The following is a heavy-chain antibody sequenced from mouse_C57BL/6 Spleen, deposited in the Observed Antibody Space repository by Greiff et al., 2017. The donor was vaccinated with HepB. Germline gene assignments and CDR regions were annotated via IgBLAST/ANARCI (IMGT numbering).Heavy chain of an antibody. CDR2: INPNNGGT. Sequence: VQLQQSGPELVKPGASVKISCKASGYTFTDYYMNWVKQSHGKSLEWIGDINPNNGGTSYNQKFKGKATLTVDKSSSTAYMELRSLTSEDSAVYYCAPYYSNYDFDYWGQGTTLTVSS. D-gene: IGHD2-5*01. V-gene: IGHV1-26*01. CDR1: GYTFTDYY. J-gene: IGHJ2*01. CDR3: APYYSNYDFDY.